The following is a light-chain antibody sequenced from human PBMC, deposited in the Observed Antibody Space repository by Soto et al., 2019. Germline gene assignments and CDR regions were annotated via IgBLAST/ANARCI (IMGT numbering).Light chain of an antibody. J-gene: IGKJ2*01. V-gene: IGKV3-11*01. Sequence: EIVLTQSPATLSLSPGERATLSCRASQSVGTYLAWYQHNPDQAPRLPIYDASNRATGIPARFSGSGSRTDFTLPISSPEPKDFAVYYCQQRDNWRNTFGQGTKLEIK. CDR1: QSVGTY. CDR3: QQRDNWRNT. CDR2: DAS.